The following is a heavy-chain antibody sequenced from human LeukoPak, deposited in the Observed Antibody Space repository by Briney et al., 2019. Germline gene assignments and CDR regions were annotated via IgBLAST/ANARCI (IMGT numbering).Heavy chain of an antibody. D-gene: IGHD2/OR15-2a*01. CDR2: ISDDGSSA. CDR3: VRGDCKRTTCYRGAY. CDR1: GFTFGNYW. Sequence: GGSLRLSCAASGFTFGNYWMHWVRQAPGKGLLWVSRISDDGSSANYADSVQGRFTISRDNAKNTEYLQMHSLRAEDTAVYYCVRGDCKRTTCYRGAYWGQGTLVTVSS. V-gene: IGHV3-74*01. J-gene: IGHJ4*02.